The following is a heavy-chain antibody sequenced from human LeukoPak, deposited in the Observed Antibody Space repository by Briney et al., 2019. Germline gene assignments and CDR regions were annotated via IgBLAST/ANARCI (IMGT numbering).Heavy chain of an antibody. V-gene: IGHV1-18*01. D-gene: IGHD5-24*01. CDR1: GYTFTSYG. J-gene: IGHJ4*02. CDR2: ISAYNGNT. Sequence: RWASVKVSCKASGYTFTSYGISWVRQAPGQGLEWMGWISAYNGNTNYAQKLQGRVTMTTDTSTSTAYMELRSLRSDDTAVYYCARALQWEMATLRGVWDYWGQGTLVTVSS. CDR3: ARALQWEMATLRGVWDY.